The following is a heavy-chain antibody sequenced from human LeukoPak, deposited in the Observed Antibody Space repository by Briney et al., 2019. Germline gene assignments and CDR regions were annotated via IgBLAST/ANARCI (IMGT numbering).Heavy chain of an antibody. J-gene: IGHJ4*02. V-gene: IGHV1-24*01. CDR2: FDPEDGET. CDR3: ATDRGYSSSWYSRGYFDY. CDR1: GYTLTELS. D-gene: IGHD6-13*01. Sequence: ASVKVSCKVSGYTLTELSMHWVRQAPGKGLEWMGGFDPEDGETICAQKFQGRVTMTEDTSTDTAYMELSSLRSEDTAVYYCATDRGYSSSWYSRGYFDYWGQGTLVAVSS.